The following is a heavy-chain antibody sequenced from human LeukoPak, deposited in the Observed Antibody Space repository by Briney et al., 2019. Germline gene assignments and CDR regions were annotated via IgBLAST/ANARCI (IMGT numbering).Heavy chain of an antibody. Sequence: GGSLRLSCAASGFTFRSYAMHWVREARGKGLEGVAVISYDGSNKYYADSVRGRFTISRDNSKNTLYVQMNSLRGEDTAVYYCPRGRPDGDYIGDYWGQGTLVTVSS. D-gene: IGHD4-17*01. V-gene: IGHV3-30-3*01. CDR2: ISYDGSNK. CDR1: GFTFRSYA. CDR3: PRGRPDGDYIGDY. J-gene: IGHJ4*02.